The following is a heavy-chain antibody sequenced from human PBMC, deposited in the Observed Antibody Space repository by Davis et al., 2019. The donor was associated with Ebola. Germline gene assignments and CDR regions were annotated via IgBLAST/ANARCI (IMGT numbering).Heavy chain of an antibody. J-gene: IGHJ4*02. CDR3: ARETGYYGSDYFDY. CDR2: INANTGGT. D-gene: IGHD1-26*01. CDR1: GYTFTAYY. V-gene: IGHV1-2*06. Sequence: ASVKVSCKASGYTFTAYYMHWVRQAPGQGLEWMGRINANTGGTNYAQNFQGRVTMTRDTSITTAYMELSGLRSDDTAVYYCARETGYYGSDYFDYWGQGTLVTVSS.